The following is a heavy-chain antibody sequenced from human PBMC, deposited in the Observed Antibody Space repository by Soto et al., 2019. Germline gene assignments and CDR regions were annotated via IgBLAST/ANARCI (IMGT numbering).Heavy chain of an antibody. J-gene: IGHJ5*02. CDR2: INAHSGGT. V-gene: IGHV1-2*02. Sequence: ASVKVSCKASGFSFTGYYIHWLRQAPGQGLEWMGWINAHSGGTEYAQKFQGRVTLTRDTSIATAYLTLTSLTSDNTALYYCAKDLTRQLAYWLDPWGQGTQVTVSS. CDR3: AKDLTRQLAYWLDP. D-gene: IGHD6-6*01. CDR1: GFSFTGYY.